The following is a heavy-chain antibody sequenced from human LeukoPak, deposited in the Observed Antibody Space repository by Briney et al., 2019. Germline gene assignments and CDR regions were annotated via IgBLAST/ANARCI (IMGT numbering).Heavy chain of an antibody. D-gene: IGHD1-26*01. Sequence: GGSLRLSCAASGFTFSSYAMSWVRQAPGKGLEWVSAISGSGGSTYYADSGKGRFTIYRDNSKNTLYLQMNSLRAEDTAVYYCAKDMTGIVGATPCDYWGQGTLVTVSS. J-gene: IGHJ4*02. V-gene: IGHV3-23*01. CDR3: AKDMTGIVGATPCDY. CDR2: ISGSGGST. CDR1: GFTFSSYA.